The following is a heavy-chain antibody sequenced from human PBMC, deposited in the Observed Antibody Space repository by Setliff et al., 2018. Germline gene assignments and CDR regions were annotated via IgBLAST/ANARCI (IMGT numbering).Heavy chain of an antibody. J-gene: IGHJ6*02. D-gene: IGHD3-10*01. CDR1: GGSISSYY. Sequence: PSETLSLTCTVSGGSISSYYWSWIRQPPGKGLEWIGYIYYSGSTNYNPSLKSRVTISVDTSKNQFSLKLSSVTAADTAVYYCARVSSYGSGSYYYYYYGMDVWGQGTTVTVSS. CDR2: IYYSGST. CDR3: ARVSSYGSGSYYYYYYGMDV. V-gene: IGHV4-59*12.